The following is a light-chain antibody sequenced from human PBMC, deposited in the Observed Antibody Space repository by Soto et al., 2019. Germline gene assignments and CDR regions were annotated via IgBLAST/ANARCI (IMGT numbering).Light chain of an antibody. CDR1: SSDVGSYNL. V-gene: IGLV2-23*01. CDR3: CSYAGSSTCAYV. CDR2: EGS. Sequence: QSVLTQPASVSGSPGQSITISCTGTSSDVGSYNLVSWYQQHPGKAPKLMIYEGSKRPSGVSNRFSDSKSGNTASLTISGLQAEDEADYYCCSYAGSSTCAYVFGTGTKLTVL. J-gene: IGLJ1*01.